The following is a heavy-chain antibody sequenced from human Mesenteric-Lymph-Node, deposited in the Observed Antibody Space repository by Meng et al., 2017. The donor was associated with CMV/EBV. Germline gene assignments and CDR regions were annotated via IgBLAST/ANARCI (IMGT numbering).Heavy chain of an antibody. CDR2: IKQDGSEK. Sequence: RFTFSTFGFTFSTAWMSGVRQAPGKGLEWVANIKQDGSEKYYVDSVKGRFTISRDNAKNSLYLEMNSLRGEDTAFYYWTKDASGSYYEFQHWGQGTLVTVSS. CDR3: TKDASGSYYEFQH. J-gene: IGHJ4*02. CDR1: GFTFSTAW. V-gene: IGHV3-7*03. D-gene: IGHD3-10*01.